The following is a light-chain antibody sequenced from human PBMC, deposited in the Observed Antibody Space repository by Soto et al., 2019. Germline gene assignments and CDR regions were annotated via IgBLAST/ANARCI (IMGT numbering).Light chain of an antibody. J-gene: IGLJ3*02. V-gene: IGLV2-14*01. CDR3: SSYTSSSPDWV. CDR1: SSDVGGYNY. CDR2: EVS. Sequence: QSALTQPASVSGSPGQSITISCTGTSSDVGGYNYVSWYQQHPGKAPKLMIYEVSNWPSGVSNRFSGSKSGNTASLTISGLQAEDEADYYCSSYTSSSPDWVFGGGTKLTVL.